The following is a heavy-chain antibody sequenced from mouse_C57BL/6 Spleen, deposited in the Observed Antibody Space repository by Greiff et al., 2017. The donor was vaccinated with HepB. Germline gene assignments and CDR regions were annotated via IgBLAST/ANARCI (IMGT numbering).Heavy chain of an antibody. Sequence: VQLQQPGAELVRPGTSVKLSCKASGYTFTSYWMHWVKQRPGQGLEWIGVIDPSDCYTNYNQKFKGKATLTVDTSSSTAYMQLSSLTSEDSAVYYCARDYYDYDFDYWGQGTTLTVSS. CDR1: GYTFTSYW. CDR3: ARDYYDYDFDY. V-gene: IGHV1-59*01. CDR2: IDPSDCYT. D-gene: IGHD2-4*01. J-gene: IGHJ2*01.